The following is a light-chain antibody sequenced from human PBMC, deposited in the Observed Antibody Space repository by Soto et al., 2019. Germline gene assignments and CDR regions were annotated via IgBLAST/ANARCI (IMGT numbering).Light chain of an antibody. Sequence: EIVLTQSPATLSLSPGERATLSCRASQSVSTYLAWYQQKPGQAPRLLIYDASSRATGIPARFSGSGSGTEFTLTISSLEPEDFAVSYCQKRSSWPVTFGQGTRVEIK. CDR3: QKRSSWPVT. V-gene: IGKV3-11*01. CDR2: DAS. CDR1: QSVSTY. J-gene: IGKJ1*01.